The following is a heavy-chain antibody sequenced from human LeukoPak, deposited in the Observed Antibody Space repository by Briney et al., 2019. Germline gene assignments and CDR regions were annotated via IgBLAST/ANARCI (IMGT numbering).Heavy chain of an antibody. CDR2: INPKSGGT. Sequence: ASVKVSCKASGYTFTGYYMHWVRQAPGQGLEWVAWINPKSGGTNYAQKFQGRVTMTRDTSISTAYMELSRLRSDDTAVYYCASFGYCSSTSCYTMGANWFDPWGQGTLVTVSS. V-gene: IGHV1-2*02. CDR1: GYTFTGYY. D-gene: IGHD2-2*02. J-gene: IGHJ5*02. CDR3: ASFGYCSSTSCYTMGANWFDP.